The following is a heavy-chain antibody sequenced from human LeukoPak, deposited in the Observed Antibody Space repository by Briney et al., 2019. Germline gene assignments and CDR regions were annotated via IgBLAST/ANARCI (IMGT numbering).Heavy chain of an antibody. CDR1: GFTLSDYY. CDR3: ARAPAGTIIDY. V-gene: IGHV3-11*01. Sequence: GGSLRLSCAASGFTLSDYYMSWIRQAPGKGLEWVSYFSGSGSTIYYGDSVKGRFTISRDNAKTSVYLQMNSLRAEDTAVYYCARAPAGTIIDYWGQGTLVTVSS. CDR2: FSGSGSTI. J-gene: IGHJ4*02. D-gene: IGHD1/OR15-1a*01.